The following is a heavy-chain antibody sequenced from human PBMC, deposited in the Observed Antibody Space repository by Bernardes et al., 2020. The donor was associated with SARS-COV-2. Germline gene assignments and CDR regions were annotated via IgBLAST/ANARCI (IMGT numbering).Heavy chain of an antibody. V-gene: IGHV4-39*01. J-gene: IGHJ5*02. CDR3: ARTYDQLLFSGEGGWFDP. CDR2: INYSGST. D-gene: IGHD2-2*01. Sequence: SETLSLTCTVSGGSISSSSYYWGWIRQPPGKGLEWIGSINYSGSTYHNPYLKSRVTINVDTSKNQFSLKLSSVTAADTAVYYCARTYDQLLFSGEGGWFDPWGQGTLVTVSS. CDR1: GGSISSSSYY.